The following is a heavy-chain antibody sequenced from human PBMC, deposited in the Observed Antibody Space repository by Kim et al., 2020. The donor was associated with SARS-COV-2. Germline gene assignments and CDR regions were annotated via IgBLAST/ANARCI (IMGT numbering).Heavy chain of an antibody. CDR1: GGSISSGGYY. CDR2: IYDSGST. CDR3: ARGRDDYRDYPPSH. V-gene: IGHV4-31*03. D-gene: IGHD4-17*01. J-gene: IGHJ4*02. Sequence: SETLSLTCTVSGGSISSGGYYWSWIRQHPGKGLEWIGHIYDSGSTYYNPSLKSRIIISVDTSKNQFSLKLSSVTAADTAVYYCARGRDDYRDYPPSHWGQGTLVTVSS.